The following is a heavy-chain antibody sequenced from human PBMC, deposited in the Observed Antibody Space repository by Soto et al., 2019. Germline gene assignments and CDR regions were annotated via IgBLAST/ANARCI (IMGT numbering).Heavy chain of an antibody. CDR1: GYTFTNYW. Sequence: GESLKISCKGSGYTFTNYWIGWVRQMPGKGLEWMGLIYPGDSDTRYSPSFQGQVTISADKSISTAYLQWSSLKASDTAMYYCARHPDYYDSSGHYAPYFDYSGQGTLGTVST. CDR3: ARHPDYYDSSGHYAPYFDY. J-gene: IGHJ4*02. CDR2: IYPGDSDT. V-gene: IGHV5-51*01. D-gene: IGHD3-22*01.